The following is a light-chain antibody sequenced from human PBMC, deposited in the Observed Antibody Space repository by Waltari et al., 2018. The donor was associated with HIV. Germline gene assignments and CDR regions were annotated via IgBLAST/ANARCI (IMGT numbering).Light chain of an antibody. Sequence: SYALTQPPSVSVSPGQTATITCSAAALANESTYWYQQKSGQAPLLILFKDIKRPAGIPERFSGSSSGTTVTLTITGVQAEDEADYYCQSGDNSGTVFFGGGTKLTVL. J-gene: IGLJ2*01. CDR1: ALANES. CDR3: QSGDNSGTVF. CDR2: KDI. V-gene: IGLV3-25*03.